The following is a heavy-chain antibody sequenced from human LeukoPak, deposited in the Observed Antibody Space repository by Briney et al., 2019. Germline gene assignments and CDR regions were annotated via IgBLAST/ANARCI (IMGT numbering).Heavy chain of an antibody. Sequence: PGGSLRLSCAASGFTFRSYAMSWVRQAPGKGLEWVSAISGSGGSTYYADSVKGRFTISRDNSKNTLYLQMNSLRAEDTAVYYCAKEGLQTMTHGHYYYYYYGMDVWGKGTTVTVSS. V-gene: IGHV3-23*01. CDR2: ISGSGGST. D-gene: IGHD1-1*01. CDR3: AKEGLQTMTHGHYYYYYYGMDV. CDR1: GFTFRSYA. J-gene: IGHJ6*04.